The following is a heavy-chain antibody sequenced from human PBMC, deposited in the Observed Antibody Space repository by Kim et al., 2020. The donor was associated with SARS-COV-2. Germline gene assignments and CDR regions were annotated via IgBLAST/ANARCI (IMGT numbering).Heavy chain of an antibody. D-gene: IGHD7-27*01. CDR2: ST. CDR3: ARGPTGGIDF. J-gene: IGHJ4*02. Sequence: STNSSPSLKRRVTISIDTSKNQISLKLSSVTAADTALYYCARGPTGGIDFWGQGTLVTVSS. V-gene: IGHV4-34*01.